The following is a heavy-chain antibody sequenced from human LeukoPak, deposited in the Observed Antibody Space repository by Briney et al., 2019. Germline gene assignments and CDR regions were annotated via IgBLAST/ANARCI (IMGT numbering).Heavy chain of an antibody. D-gene: IGHD3-3*01. CDR2: IWYDGSNK. CDR1: GFTFSSYG. Sequence: GRSLRLSCAASGFTFSSYGMHWVRQAPGKGLEWVAVIWYDGSNKYYADSVKGRFTISRDNSKNTLYVQMNSLRAEDTAVYFCARDPLGVGGSTANWFDPWGQGTLVTVSS. V-gene: IGHV3-33*01. J-gene: IGHJ5*01. CDR3: ARDPLGVGGSTANWFDP.